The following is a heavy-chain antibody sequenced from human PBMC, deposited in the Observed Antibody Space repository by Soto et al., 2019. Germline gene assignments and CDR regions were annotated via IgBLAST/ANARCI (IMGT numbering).Heavy chain of an antibody. D-gene: IGHD3-3*01. CDR2: IDPSDSYT. V-gene: IGHV5-10-1*01. CDR1: GYSFTSYW. Sequence: ESLRISCKGSGYSFTSYWISWVRQIPGKGLEWMGRIDPSDSYTNYSPSFQGHVTISADKSISTAYLQWSSLKASDTAMYYCARQATYYDFWSGGEYYYYGMDVWGQGTTVTVS. CDR3: ARQATYYDFWSGGEYYYYGMDV. J-gene: IGHJ6*02.